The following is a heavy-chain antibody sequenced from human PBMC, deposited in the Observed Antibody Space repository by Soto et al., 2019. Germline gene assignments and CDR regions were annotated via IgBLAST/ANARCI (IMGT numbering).Heavy chain of an antibody. CDR3: ARRPTRGSGTFDY. V-gene: IGHV2-5*02. Sequence: QITLKESGPTLVKPTQTLTLTCSISGFSVTTSEVGVGWIRQHPGKALEWLALIYWDDDKRYSPSLRNSLTITKDTSKNQVVLTMTNLDPLDTATYFCARRPTRGSGTFDYWGQGILVTVSS. J-gene: IGHJ4*02. CDR2: IYWDDDK. D-gene: IGHD3-10*01. CDR1: GFSVTTSEVG.